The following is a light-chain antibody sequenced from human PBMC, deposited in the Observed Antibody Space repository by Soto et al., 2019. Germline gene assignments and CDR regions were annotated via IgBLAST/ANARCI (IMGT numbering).Light chain of an antibody. CDR2: GVS. V-gene: IGLV2-11*01. Sequence: QSVLTQPRSVSGSPGQSVTISCTGTSSDVGGHKHVSWYQQRPGKAPKLIIYGVSRWPSGVPNRFSGSKSGNRASLTISGLQAEDEGDYYCCTYAGGPEVFGTGTKVTVL. J-gene: IGLJ1*01. CDR3: CTYAGGPEV. CDR1: SSDVGGHKH.